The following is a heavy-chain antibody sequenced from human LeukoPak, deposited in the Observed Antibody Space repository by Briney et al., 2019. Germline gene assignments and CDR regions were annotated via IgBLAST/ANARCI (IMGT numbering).Heavy chain of an antibody. CDR2: INHSGST. CDR1: GGSFSGYY. Sequence: SETLSLTCAVYGGSFSGYYWSWMRQPPGKGLEWIGEINHSGSTNYNPSLKSRVTISVDTSKNQFSLKLSSVTAADTAVYYCARVGGQYDILTGYFSHLGHDYWGQGTLVTVSS. D-gene: IGHD3-9*01. J-gene: IGHJ4*02. V-gene: IGHV4-34*01. CDR3: ARVGGQYDILTGYFSHLGHDY.